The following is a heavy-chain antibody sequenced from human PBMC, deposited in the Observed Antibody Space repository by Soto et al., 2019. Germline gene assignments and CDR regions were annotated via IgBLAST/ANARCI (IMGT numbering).Heavy chain of an antibody. J-gene: IGHJ6*02. CDR2: ISSSSSTI. CDR1: GFTFSSDS. V-gene: IGHV3-48*01. D-gene: IGHD3-16*01. Sequence: EVQLVESGGGLVQPGGSLRLSCAASGFTFSSDSMNWVRQAPGKGLEWVSYISSSSSTIYYADSVKGRFTISRDNAKNSLYLQMNSLRAEDTAVYYCARGLGGGYYYGMDVWGQGTTVTVSS. CDR3: ARGLGGGYYYGMDV.